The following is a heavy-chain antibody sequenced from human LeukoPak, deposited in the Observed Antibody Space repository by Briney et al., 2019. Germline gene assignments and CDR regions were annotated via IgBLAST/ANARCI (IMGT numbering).Heavy chain of an antibody. J-gene: IGHJ6*03. Sequence: SETLSLTCSVSGGSISSSSYYWGWIRQPPGKGLEWIGSIYYSGSTYYNPSLKSRVTISVDTSKNQFSLKLSSVTAADTAVYYCARVAAAAGTYYYMDVWGKGTTVTISS. CDR3: ARVAAAAGTYYYMDV. V-gene: IGHV4-39*01. CDR1: GGSISSSSYY. CDR2: IYYSGST. D-gene: IGHD6-13*01.